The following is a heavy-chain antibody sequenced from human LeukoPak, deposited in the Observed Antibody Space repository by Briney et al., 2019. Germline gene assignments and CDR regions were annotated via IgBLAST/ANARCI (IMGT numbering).Heavy chain of an antibody. CDR2: IYYSGST. CDR3: ARHVGIWFGEFSYY. CDR1: GGSISSSSYY. Sequence: PSETLSLTCTVSGGSISSSSYYWGWIRQPPGKGLEWIGSIYYSGSTYYNPSLKSRVTISVDTSKNQFSLKLSSVTAADTAVYYCARHVGIWFGEFSYYWGQGTLVTVSS. J-gene: IGHJ4*02. V-gene: IGHV4-39*01. D-gene: IGHD3-10*01.